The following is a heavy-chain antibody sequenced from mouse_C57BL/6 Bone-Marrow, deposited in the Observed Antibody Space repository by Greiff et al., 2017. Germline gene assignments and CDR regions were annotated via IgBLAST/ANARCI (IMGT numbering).Heavy chain of an antibody. V-gene: IGHV5-12*01. J-gene: IGHJ1*03. CDR3: ARHMIKDWWFDV. CDR2: ISNGGGST. D-gene: IGHD2-4*01. Sequence: EVMLVEPGGGLVQPGGSLKLSCAASGFTFSDYYMYWVRQTPEKRLEWVAYISNGGGSTYYPDTVKGRFTISRDNATNTLYLQMSRLKSEDTAVYYCARHMIKDWWFDVWGTGTTVTVSA. CDR1: GFTFSDYY.